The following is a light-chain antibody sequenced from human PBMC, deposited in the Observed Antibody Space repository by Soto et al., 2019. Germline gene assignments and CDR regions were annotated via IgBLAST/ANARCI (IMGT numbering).Light chain of an antibody. CDR2: GNN. CDR3: QSFDSRLSGWV. J-gene: IGLJ2*01. Sequence: QSVLTQPPSVSGAPGQRVTISCTGSSSNIGAGYDVHWYQHLPGTAPKLLVHGNNDRPSGVPDRFSASKSGTSASLAITGLQVEDEADYYCQSFDSRLSGWVFGGGTKLTVL. V-gene: IGLV1-40*01. CDR1: SSNIGAGYD.